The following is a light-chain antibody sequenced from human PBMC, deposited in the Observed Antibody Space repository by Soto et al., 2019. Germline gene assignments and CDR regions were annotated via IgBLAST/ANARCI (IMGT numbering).Light chain of an antibody. CDR3: QQSYTTPWT. V-gene: IGKV1-39*01. CDR2: SAS. CDR1: QSIYCS. Sequence: DIQMTQSPSSLSASVGDRVTITCLAIQSIYCSLNWHHQKPGKAPKLLIYSASSLQSGVPSRFSDSESGTDFTLTISSLQPEDFATDYCQQSYTTPWTFGQATKGEIK. J-gene: IGKJ1*01.